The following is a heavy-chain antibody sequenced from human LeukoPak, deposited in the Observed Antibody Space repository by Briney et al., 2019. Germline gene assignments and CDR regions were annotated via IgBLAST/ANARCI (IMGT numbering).Heavy chain of an antibody. CDR3: ATGSRWYSPDY. V-gene: IGHV1-58*02. CDR2: IVVGSGNT. J-gene: IGHJ4*02. CDR1: EFTFTNSL. Sequence: TSVKVSCKASEFTFTNSLMQWVRQARGQRLEWIGWIVVGSGNTNYAQKFQERVTITRDMSTSTAYMELSSLRSEDTAVYYCATGSRWYSPDYWGQGTLVTVSS. D-gene: IGHD6-19*01.